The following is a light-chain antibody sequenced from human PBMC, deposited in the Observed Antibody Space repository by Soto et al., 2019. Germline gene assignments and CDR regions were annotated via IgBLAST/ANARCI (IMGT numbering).Light chain of an antibody. J-gene: IGLJ2*01. V-gene: IGLV1-47*01. Sequence: QSVLTQPPSASVTPGQRVAISCSGSRSNIGSNYVYWYQQLPGTAPKLLIYRNSQRPSGVPDRFSGSKSGTSASLAISGRRSEDEAEYYCATWDDSLSGPVFGGGTKLTVL. CDR3: ATWDDSLSGPV. CDR1: RSNIGSNY. CDR2: RNS.